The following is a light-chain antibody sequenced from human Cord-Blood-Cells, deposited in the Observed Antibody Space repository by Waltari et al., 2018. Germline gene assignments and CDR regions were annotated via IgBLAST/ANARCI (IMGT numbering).Light chain of an antibody. CDR2: GAS. CDR3: QQYGSSPQT. V-gene: IGKV3-20*01. J-gene: IGKJ1*01. Sequence: EIVLTQSPGTLSLSPGERATLSCRASQSVSSSHLAWYQQKPGQAPRLLIYGASSTASGIPDRFRGRGSGTAFTLTISRLEPEDFAVYYCQQYGSSPQTFGHGTKVEIK. CDR1: QSVSSSH.